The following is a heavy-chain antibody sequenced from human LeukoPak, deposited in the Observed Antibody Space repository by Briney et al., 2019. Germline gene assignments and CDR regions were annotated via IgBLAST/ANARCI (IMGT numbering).Heavy chain of an antibody. CDR2: IIPILGIA. D-gene: IGHD1-14*01. CDR1: GGTSSSYT. Sequence: SVKVSCKASGGTSSSYTISWVRQAPGQGLECRGRIIPILGIANYAQKFQGRVTITADKSTSTAYMELSSLRSEDTAVYYCAEGLGMSPDYWGQGTLVTVSS. CDR3: AEGLGMSPDY. V-gene: IGHV1-69*02. J-gene: IGHJ4*02.